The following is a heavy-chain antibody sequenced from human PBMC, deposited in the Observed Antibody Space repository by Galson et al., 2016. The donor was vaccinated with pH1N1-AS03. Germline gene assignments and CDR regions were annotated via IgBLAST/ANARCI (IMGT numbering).Heavy chain of an antibody. V-gene: IGHV5-51*01. CDR3: ARHDVTAGADH. CDR2: IYPDDSDT. CDR1: GYRFPTSW. J-gene: IGHJ4*02. D-gene: IGHD5-18*01. Sequence: GAEVKKPGESLKISCQGSGYRFPTSWIGWVRQMPGKGLEWMGIIYPDDSDTRYSPSFPGHVTISSDTSISTAYLQWSSLKSSDTAIYYCARHDVTAGADHWGQGTLVTVSS.